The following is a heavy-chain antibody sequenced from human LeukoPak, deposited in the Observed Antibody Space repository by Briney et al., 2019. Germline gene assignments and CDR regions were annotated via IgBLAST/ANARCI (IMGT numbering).Heavy chain of an antibody. CDR2: IWYDGSNK. CDR3: ARETNGDYPYYFDY. D-gene: IGHD4-17*01. Sequence: GGSLRLSCAASGFTASSNYMSWVRQAPGKGLEWVAVIWYDGSNKYYADSVKGRFTISRDNSKNTLYLQMNSLRAEDTAVYYCARETNGDYPYYFDYWGQGTLVTVSS. CDR1: GFTASSNY. V-gene: IGHV3-33*08. J-gene: IGHJ4*02.